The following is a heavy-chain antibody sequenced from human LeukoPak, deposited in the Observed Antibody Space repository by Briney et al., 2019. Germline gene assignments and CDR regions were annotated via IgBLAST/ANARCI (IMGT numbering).Heavy chain of an antibody. CDR1: GYTFTNYD. V-gene: IGHV1-8*01. Sequence: ASVKVSCKTSGYTFTNYDINWVRQATGQGLEWMGWMNPNSGNTGYAQKFQGRVTMTRNTSISTAYMELSSLRSEDTAVYYCARSRITIRRGTYYYMDVWGKGTTVTISS. CDR2: MNPNSGNT. CDR3: ARSRITIRRGTYYYMDV. D-gene: IGHD3-10*01. J-gene: IGHJ6*03.